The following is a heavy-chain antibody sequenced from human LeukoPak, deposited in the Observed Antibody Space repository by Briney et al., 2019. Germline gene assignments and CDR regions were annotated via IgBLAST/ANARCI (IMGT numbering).Heavy chain of an antibody. D-gene: IGHD3-22*01. CDR1: GFTFSSYA. Sequence: TGGSLRLSCAASGFTFSSYAMHWVRQAPGKGLEYVSAISSNGGSTYYADSVKGRFTISRDNSKNTLYLQMSSLRAEDTAVYYCVKSGQVVITLTPFDYWGQGTLVTVSS. V-gene: IGHV3-64D*06. CDR3: VKSGQVVITLTPFDY. J-gene: IGHJ4*02. CDR2: ISSNGGST.